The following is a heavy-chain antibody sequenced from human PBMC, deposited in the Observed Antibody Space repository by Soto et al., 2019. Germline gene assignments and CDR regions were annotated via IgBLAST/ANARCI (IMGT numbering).Heavy chain of an antibody. D-gene: IGHD2-2*01. CDR2: IYYSGST. J-gene: IGHJ3*02. V-gene: IGHV4-59*01. Sequence: QVQLQESGPGLVKPSETLSLTCTVSGGSISSYYWSWIRQPPGKGLEWIGYIYYSGSTNYNPSLKRRVAISVDTSKRQFSRKLISVTAADTAVYYCAGDKAMSAAFDIWGQGGMVTVCS. CDR3: AGDKAMSAAFDI. CDR1: GGSISSYY.